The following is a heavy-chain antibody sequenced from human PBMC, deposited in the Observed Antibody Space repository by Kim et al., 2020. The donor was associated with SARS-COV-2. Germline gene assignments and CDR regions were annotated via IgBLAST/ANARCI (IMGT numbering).Heavy chain of an antibody. D-gene: IGHD1-26*01. Sequence: GESLKISCKGSGYSFTSYWIGWVRKMPGKGMEWMGIIYPGDSDTRYSPSFQGQVTISADKSISTAYLQWSSLKASDTAMYYCARYRKIMVGAYYFDYWGQGTLVTVSS. V-gene: IGHV5-51*01. J-gene: IGHJ4*02. CDR2: IYPGDSDT. CDR3: ARYRKIMVGAYYFDY. CDR1: GYSFTSYW.